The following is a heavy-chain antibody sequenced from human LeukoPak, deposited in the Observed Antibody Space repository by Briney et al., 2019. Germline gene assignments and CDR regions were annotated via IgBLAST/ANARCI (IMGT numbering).Heavy chain of an antibody. CDR1: GGSFSGYY. CDR3: ARSSRYYGSGSYSTHNWFDP. J-gene: IGHJ5*02. Sequence: NASETLSLTCAVYGGSFSGYYWSWIRQPPVKGLEWIGEINHSGSTNYNPSLKSRVTISVDTSKNQFSLKLSSVTAADTAVYYCARSSRYYGSGSYSTHNWFDPWGQGTLVTVSS. V-gene: IGHV4-34*01. CDR2: INHSGST. D-gene: IGHD3-10*01.